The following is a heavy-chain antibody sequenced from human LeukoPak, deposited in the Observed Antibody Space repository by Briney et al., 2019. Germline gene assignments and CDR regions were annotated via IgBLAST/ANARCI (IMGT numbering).Heavy chain of an antibody. CDR2: IYSSGST. CDR1: GFTFSNNA. V-gene: IGHV3-23*05. CDR3: ARRTGAAPGEFFLH. D-gene: IGHD6-19*01. Sequence: GGSLRLSCAASGFTFSNNAMSWVRQAPGKGLEWVSAIYSSGSTDYADSVRGRFTIARDTSKNMVYLQMNSLTAEDTAIYYCARRTGAAPGEFFLHWGQGTLVTVSS. J-gene: IGHJ1*01.